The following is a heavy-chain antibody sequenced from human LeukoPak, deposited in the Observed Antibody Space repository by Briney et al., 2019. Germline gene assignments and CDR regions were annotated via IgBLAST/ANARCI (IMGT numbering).Heavy chain of an antibody. CDR1: GFTFSSYE. Sequence: PGGSLRLSCAASGFTFSSYEMNWVRQAPGKGLEWVSYISSGSTIYYADSVKGRFTISRDNAKNSLYLQMNSLRAEDAAVYYCARDLTGGYSYGDYWGQGTLVTVSS. D-gene: IGHD5-18*01. CDR3: ARDLTGGYSYGDY. CDR2: ISSGSTI. V-gene: IGHV3-48*03. J-gene: IGHJ4*02.